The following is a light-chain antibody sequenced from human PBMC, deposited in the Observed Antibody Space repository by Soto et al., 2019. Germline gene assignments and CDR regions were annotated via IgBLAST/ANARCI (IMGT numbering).Light chain of an antibody. CDR2: DAS. CDR1: QSISTW. CDR3: QQYNSYPWT. J-gene: IGKJ1*01. V-gene: IGKV1-5*01. Sequence: DIQVTQSPSTLSASTGDRVTITCRASQSISTWVAWYQQKPGKAPKLLIYDASSLESGVPSRFSGSRSGTEFTLTISSLQPDDFASYYCQQYNSYPWTFGQGTKVDI.